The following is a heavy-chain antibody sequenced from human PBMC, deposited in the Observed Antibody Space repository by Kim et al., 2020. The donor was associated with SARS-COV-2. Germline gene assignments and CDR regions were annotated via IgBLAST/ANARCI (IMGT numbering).Heavy chain of an antibody. J-gene: IGHJ4*01. D-gene: IGHD1-26*01. CDR3: ARATSGGPLKGRFDS. CDR1: GYRFTSHW. V-gene: IGHV5-51*01. Sequence: GESLKISCTASGYRFTSHWIGWVRQMPGKGLEWMGNIWPGDSQTRYGPSFHGHVTISVDATISAAFLQWTSLQASDTAMYYCARATSGGPLKGRFDSWGQGTLVTVSS. CDR2: IWPGDSQT.